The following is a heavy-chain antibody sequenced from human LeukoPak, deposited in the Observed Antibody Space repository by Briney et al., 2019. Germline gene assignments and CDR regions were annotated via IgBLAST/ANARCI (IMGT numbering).Heavy chain of an antibody. CDR3: AQSHDILTGYYIPDY. Sequence: ASVKVSCKASGYTFTSYGISWVRQAPGQGLEWMGWISAYNGNTNYAQKLQGRVTMTTDTSTSTAYMELRSLRSDGTAVYYCAQSHDILTGYYIPDYWGQGTLVTVSS. CDR1: GYTFTSYG. D-gene: IGHD3-9*01. V-gene: IGHV1-18*01. CDR2: ISAYNGNT. J-gene: IGHJ4*02.